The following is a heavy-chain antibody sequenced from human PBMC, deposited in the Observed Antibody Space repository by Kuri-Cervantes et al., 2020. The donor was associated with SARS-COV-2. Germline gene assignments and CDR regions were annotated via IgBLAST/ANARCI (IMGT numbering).Heavy chain of an antibody. D-gene: IGHD3-10*01. V-gene: IGHV4-39*01. CDR1: GGSISSSSYY. Sequence: SETLSLTCTVSGGSISSSSYYWGWIRQPPGKGLEWIGSMYYSGSTYYNPSLKSRVTISVDTSKNQFSLKLSSVTAADTAVYYCARYYNEGYFDYWGQGTLVTVSS. CDR3: ARYYNEGYFDY. J-gene: IGHJ4*02. CDR2: MYYSGST.